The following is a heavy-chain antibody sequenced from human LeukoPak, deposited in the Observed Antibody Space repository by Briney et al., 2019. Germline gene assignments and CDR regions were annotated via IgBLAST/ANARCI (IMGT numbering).Heavy chain of an antibody. CDR2: INPNSGGT. D-gene: IGHD3-22*01. CDR3: ARDDTMSDAFDI. CDR1: GYTFTGYY. J-gene: IGHJ3*02. V-gene: IGHV1-2*02. Sequence: ASVKVCCKASGYTFTGYYTHWVRQAPGQGLEWMGWINPNSGGTNYAQKFQGRVTMTRDTSISTAYMELSRLRSDDTAVYYCARDDTMSDAFDIWGQGTMVTVSS.